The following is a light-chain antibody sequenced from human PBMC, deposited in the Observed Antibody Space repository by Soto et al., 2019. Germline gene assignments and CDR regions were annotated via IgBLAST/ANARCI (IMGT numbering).Light chain of an antibody. CDR3: FSHRGGDSHV. J-gene: IGLJ1*01. V-gene: IGLV2-14*01. CDR2: GVT. CDR1: SSDVGAYNY. Sequence: QSVLTQPASVSGSPGQSITISCTGTSSDVGAYNYVSWYQQYPGKAPKLMIYGVTNRPSGVSNRFSGSKTGNTASLTISGLQAEDEADYYCFSHRGGDSHVFCTGTKLTLL.